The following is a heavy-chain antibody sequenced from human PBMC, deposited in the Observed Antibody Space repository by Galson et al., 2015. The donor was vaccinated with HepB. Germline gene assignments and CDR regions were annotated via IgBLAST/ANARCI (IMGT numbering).Heavy chain of an antibody. V-gene: IGHV3-23*01. CDR1: GFTFSSYA. Sequence: SLRLSCAASGFTFSSYAMSWVRQAPGKGLEWVSAISGSGGSTYYADSVKGRFTISRDNSKNTLYLQMNSLRAEDTAVYYCAKGGYDYIWGSYRFDAFDIWGQGTMVTVSS. CDR3: AKGGYDYIWGSYRFDAFDI. CDR2: ISGSGGST. J-gene: IGHJ3*02. D-gene: IGHD3-16*02.